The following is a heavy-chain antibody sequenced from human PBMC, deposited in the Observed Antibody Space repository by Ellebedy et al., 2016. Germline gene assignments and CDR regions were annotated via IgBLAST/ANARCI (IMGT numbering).Heavy chain of an antibody. Sequence: GESLKISXAASGFTFSSYSMNWVRQAPGKGLEWVSSISSSSSYIYYADSVKGRFTISRDNAKNSLYLQMNSLRAEDTAVYYCARADYYGSGGAYYGMDVWGQGTTVTVSS. CDR2: ISSSSSYI. CDR1: GFTFSSYS. CDR3: ARADYYGSGGAYYGMDV. V-gene: IGHV3-21*01. J-gene: IGHJ6*02. D-gene: IGHD3-10*01.